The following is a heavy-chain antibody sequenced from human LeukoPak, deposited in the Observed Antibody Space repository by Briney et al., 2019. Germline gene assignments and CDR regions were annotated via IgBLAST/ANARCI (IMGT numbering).Heavy chain of an antibody. J-gene: IGHJ4*02. CDR3: ANLGYCSGVGCSLMDY. CDR2: ISGSGDST. CDR1: GFTLSSYA. D-gene: IGHD2-15*01. Sequence: GGSLRLSCAASGFTLSSYAMSWVRQAPGKGLEWVSSISGSGDSTYYADSVKGWLTISRDNSKTTLYLQMNSLRAEDTAVYYCANLGYCSGVGCSLMDYWGQGTLVTVSS. V-gene: IGHV3-23*01.